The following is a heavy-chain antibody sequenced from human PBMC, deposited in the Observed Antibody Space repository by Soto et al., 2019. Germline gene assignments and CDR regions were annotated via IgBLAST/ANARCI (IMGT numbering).Heavy chain of an antibody. Sequence: EVQLVASGGGLVQPGGSLRLSCAASGFTFSSYWMSWVRQAPGKGLEWVANIKQDGSEKYYVDSVKGRFTISRDNAENALDLQMNCLRAEDTAVYYCARLTYYDFCSGLDYCGQGTLVTVSS. CDR1: GFTFSSYW. CDR2: IKQDGSEK. D-gene: IGHD3-3*01. J-gene: IGHJ4*02. CDR3: ARLTYYDFCSGLDY. V-gene: IGHV3-7*03.